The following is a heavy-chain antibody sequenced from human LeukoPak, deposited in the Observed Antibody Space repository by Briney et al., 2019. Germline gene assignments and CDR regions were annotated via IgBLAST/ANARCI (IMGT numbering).Heavy chain of an antibody. CDR1: GGSISSSSYY. CDR2: IYYSGST. Sequence: SETLSLTCTVSGGSISSSSYYWGWIRQPPGKGLEWIGSIYYSGSTYYNPSLKSRVTISVDTSKNQFSLKLSSVTAADTAVYYCARRIVAAAGRNWFDPWGQGTLVTVSS. D-gene: IGHD6-13*01. V-gene: IGHV4-39*01. J-gene: IGHJ5*02. CDR3: ARRIVAAAGRNWFDP.